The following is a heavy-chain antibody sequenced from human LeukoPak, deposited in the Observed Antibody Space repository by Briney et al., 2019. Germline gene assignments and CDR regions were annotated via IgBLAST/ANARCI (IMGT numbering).Heavy chain of an antibody. J-gene: IGHJ4*02. CDR1: GGSISSGGHY. V-gene: IGHV4-31*03. CDR3: ARTNYDILTGEPETFDY. D-gene: IGHD3-9*01. CDR2: IHYSGST. Sequence: TSETLSLTCTVSGGSISSGGHYRSWIRQHPGKGLEWIGYIHYSGSTYYNPSLKSRVTISVDTSKNQFSLKLSSVTAADTAVYYCARTNYDILTGEPETFDYWGQGTLVTVSS.